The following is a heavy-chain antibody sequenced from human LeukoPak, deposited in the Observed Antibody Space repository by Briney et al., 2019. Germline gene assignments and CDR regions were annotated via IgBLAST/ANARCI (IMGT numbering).Heavy chain of an antibody. D-gene: IGHD6-13*01. J-gene: IGHJ4*02. CDR3: ARGPRYSSSWYYFDY. V-gene: IGHV4-59*01. Sequence: SETLSLTCTVSGGSISSYYWSWIRQPPGKGLEWIGYIYYSGSTNYNPSLKSRVTISVDTSKNQFSLKLGSVTAADTAVYYCARGPRYSSSWYYFDYWGRGTLVTVSS. CDR1: GGSISSYY. CDR2: IYYSGST.